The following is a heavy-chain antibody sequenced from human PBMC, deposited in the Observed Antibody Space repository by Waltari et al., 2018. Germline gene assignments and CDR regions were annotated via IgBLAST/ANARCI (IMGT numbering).Heavy chain of an antibody. CDR2: ISHLGYPI. J-gene: IGHJ4*02. Sequence: EVQLVESGGGLVQPGGSLRLSCAASGFAFSGTSMNWVRQAPGKGLEWVSYISHLGYPIYYADSVRGRFTISRDNAQNSLFLQLNSLRAEDTAIYYCVREYFDSWSWGQGTLVTVSS. CDR1: GFAFSGTS. D-gene: IGHD3-3*01. CDR3: VREYFDSWS. V-gene: IGHV3-48*04.